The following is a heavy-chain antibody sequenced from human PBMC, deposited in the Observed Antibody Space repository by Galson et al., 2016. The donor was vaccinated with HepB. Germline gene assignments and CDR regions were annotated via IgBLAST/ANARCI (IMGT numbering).Heavy chain of an antibody. CDR1: GFSLSTTGVG. D-gene: IGHD1-26*01. Sequence: PALVKPTQTLTLTCIFSGFSLSTTGVGVGWMRQPPGKTLEWLAHIYWDGDERYSPSLKSRLTITKDPSKNRVVLTMTNMDPVDTATYYCVHIVHSGSYYYFAYWGQGTLVTVSS. CDR2: IYWDGDE. V-gene: IGHV2-5*02. CDR3: VHIVHSGSYYYFAY. J-gene: IGHJ4*02.